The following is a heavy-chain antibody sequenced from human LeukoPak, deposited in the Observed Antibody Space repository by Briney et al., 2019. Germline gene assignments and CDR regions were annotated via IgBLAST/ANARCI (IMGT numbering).Heavy chain of an antibody. V-gene: IGHV1-3*01. CDR2: INAGNGNT. D-gene: IGHD2-15*01. Sequence: ASVKVSCKASGYTFTSCAMHWVRQAPGQRLEWMGWINAGNGNTKYSQKFQGRVTITRDTSASTAYMELSSLRSEDTAVYYCARPSYCSGGSCSYYYYGMDVWGQGTTVTVSS. CDR1: GYTFTSCA. CDR3: ARPSYCSGGSCSYYYYGMDV. J-gene: IGHJ6*02.